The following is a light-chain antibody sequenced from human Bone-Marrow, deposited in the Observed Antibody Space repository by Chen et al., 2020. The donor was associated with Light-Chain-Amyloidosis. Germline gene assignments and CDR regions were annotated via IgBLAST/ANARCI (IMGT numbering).Light chain of an antibody. J-gene: IGKJ4*01. CDR2: GSS. CDR1: QTISSHY. V-gene: IGKV3-20*01. Sequence: EIVLTQSPGTLNLSPGEGANLSCRARQTISSHYLTWYQQKFGQAPRLLIYGSSSRATGIPDRFTGSGSGTDFTLTINRLEPEDFAMYYCQQYGTSPLTFGGGTKVEIK. CDR3: QQYGTSPLT.